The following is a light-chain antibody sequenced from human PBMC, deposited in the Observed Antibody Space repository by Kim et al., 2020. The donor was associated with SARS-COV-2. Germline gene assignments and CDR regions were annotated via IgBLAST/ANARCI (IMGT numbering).Light chain of an antibody. Sequence: EIVMTHSPVTLSVSPGEAATLSCRASQSVGSDLAWYQQKPGQAPRLLIYGASTRATGIPVRFSGSGSGTEFTLTISSLQSEDFAVYYCQQYNKWPEVFGQGTKVDIK. CDR1: QSVGSD. CDR2: GAS. V-gene: IGKV3-15*01. CDR3: QQYNKWPEV. J-gene: IGKJ1*01.